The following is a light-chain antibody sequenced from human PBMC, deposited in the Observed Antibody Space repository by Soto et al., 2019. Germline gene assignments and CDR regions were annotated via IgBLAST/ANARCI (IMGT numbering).Light chain of an antibody. CDR2: DVI. J-gene: IGLJ2*01. CDR1: ISDVGAYNY. Sequence: QSVLTQPASVSGSPGQSITISCTGTISDVGAYNYVSWYQQHPGKAPKLIIYDVINRPSGVSDRFSGSKSGNTASLTISGLQAEDEADYYCSSYTDISTVIFGGGTQLTVL. V-gene: IGLV2-14*03. CDR3: SSYTDISTVI.